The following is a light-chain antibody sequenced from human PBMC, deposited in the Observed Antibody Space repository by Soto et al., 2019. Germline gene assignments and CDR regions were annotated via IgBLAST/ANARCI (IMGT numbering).Light chain of an antibody. J-gene: IGKJ3*01. Sequence: DIQMTQSPSSLSASVGDRVTITCRASQGISNYLAWYQQKPGKVPKLLIYAASTLQSGVLSRFSGSGSGTDFTLTISSLQPEDVATYYFQKYNSARTFGPGTKVDIK. CDR3: QKYNSART. CDR1: QGISNY. CDR2: AAS. V-gene: IGKV1-27*01.